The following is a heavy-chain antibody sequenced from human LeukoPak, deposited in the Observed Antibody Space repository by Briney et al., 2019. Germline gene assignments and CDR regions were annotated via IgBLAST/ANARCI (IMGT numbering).Heavy chain of an antibody. CDR2: IYSGGST. V-gene: IGHV3-53*01. J-gene: IGHJ6*03. Sequence: GGSLRLSCAASGFTVSSNYMSWVRQAPGEGLEWVSVIYSGGSTYYADSVKGRFSISRDNSKNTLFLQMNSLRAEDTALYYCARGYSSSWHHYYYYMDVWGKGTTVTVSS. CDR3: ARGYSSSWHHYYYYMDV. D-gene: IGHD6-13*01. CDR1: GFTVSSNY.